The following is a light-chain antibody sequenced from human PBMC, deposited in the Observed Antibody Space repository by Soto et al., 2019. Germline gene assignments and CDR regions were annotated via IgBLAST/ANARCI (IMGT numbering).Light chain of an antibody. Sequence: QSVLTQPASVSGSPGQSITISCTGTSSDVGGYNYVSWYQQHPGKAPKLMIYDVSNRPSGVSNRFSGSKSGNTASLTISGLQPEDEADYYFSSYTSSSTLVVFGGGTKVTVL. CDR1: SSDVGGYNY. CDR3: SSYTSSSTLVV. J-gene: IGLJ2*01. CDR2: DVS. V-gene: IGLV2-14*01.